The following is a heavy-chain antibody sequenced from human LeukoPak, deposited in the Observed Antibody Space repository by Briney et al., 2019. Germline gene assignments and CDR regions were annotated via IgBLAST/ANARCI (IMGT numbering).Heavy chain of an antibody. Sequence: PGGSLRLSCGASGFTFTTHWIHWVRQAPGKGLVWVSRIKPDGSDTNYADSVKGRFTISRDNAKNTLYLQMNSLRAEDTAVYYCARVAFEQQSYDFWSGYYGDYGDYWGQGTLVTVSS. D-gene: IGHD3-3*01. V-gene: IGHV3-74*01. J-gene: IGHJ4*02. CDR3: ARVAFEQQSYDFWSGYYGDYGDY. CDR2: IKPDGSDT. CDR1: GFTFTTHW.